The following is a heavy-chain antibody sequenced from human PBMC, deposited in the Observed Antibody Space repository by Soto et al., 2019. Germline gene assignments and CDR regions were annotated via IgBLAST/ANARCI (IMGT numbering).Heavy chain of an antibody. V-gene: IGHV3-30*14. Sequence: QVQLVESGGGVVQPGRSLRLSCSASGFTFSSYAMHWVRQAPGKGLEWVAVISDDGDNKYYADSVRGRFTISRDNPKKTLHLQMTSLRDEDTAVYYCARDPHYAYLSRTYSPNCFDTWGQGTLVTVSS. J-gene: IGHJ5*02. CDR1: GFTFSSYA. D-gene: IGHD3-16*01. CDR3: ARDPHYAYLSRTYSPNCFDT. CDR2: ISDDGDNK.